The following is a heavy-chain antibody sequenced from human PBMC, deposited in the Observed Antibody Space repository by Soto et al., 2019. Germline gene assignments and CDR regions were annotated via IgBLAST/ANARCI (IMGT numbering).Heavy chain of an antibody. J-gene: IGHJ4*02. Sequence: SETLSLTCTVSGGSVSSGSYYWSWIRQPPGKGLEWIGYIYYSGSTNYNPSLKSRVTISVDTSKNQFSLKLSSVTAADTAVYYCAMEHYGDNTFAYWGQVTLVTVS. CDR3: AMEHYGDNTFAY. V-gene: IGHV4-61*01. CDR1: GGSVSSGSYY. D-gene: IGHD4-17*01. CDR2: IYYSGST.